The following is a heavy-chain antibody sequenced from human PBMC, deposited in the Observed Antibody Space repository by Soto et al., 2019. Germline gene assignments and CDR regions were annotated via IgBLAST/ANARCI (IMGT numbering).Heavy chain of an antibody. Sequence: QVQLVQSGAEVKKPGSSVKVSCKASGGTFSSYTINWVRQAPGQGLEWMGRIIPILGIANYAQKFQGRVTITADKSTSTAYMELSSLRSEDTAVYYCAREPDFWSGFAEYYFDFWGQGTLVTVSS. D-gene: IGHD3-3*01. CDR2: IIPILGIA. CDR3: AREPDFWSGFAEYYFDF. V-gene: IGHV1-69*08. J-gene: IGHJ4*02. CDR1: GGTFSSYT.